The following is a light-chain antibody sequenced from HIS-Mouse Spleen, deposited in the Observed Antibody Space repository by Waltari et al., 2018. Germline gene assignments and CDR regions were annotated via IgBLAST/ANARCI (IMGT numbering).Light chain of an antibody. CDR3: QQRSNWPLT. Sequence: EIVLTQSPATLSLSPGERAPLPCRASQSVTSYLAWYQQKPGQAPRPLIYDASNRATGIPARFSGSASGTDFTLTISSLVPEDFAGYYCQQRSNWPLTFGGGTKVEIK. CDR1: QSVTSY. CDR2: DAS. J-gene: IGKJ4*01. V-gene: IGKV3-11*01.